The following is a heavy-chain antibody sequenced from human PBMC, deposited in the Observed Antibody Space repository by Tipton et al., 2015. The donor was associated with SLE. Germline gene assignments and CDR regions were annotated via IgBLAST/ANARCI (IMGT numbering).Heavy chain of an antibody. CDR2: IYYYART. Sequence: TLSLTCSVSIDSLRTYYWSWVRQPPGEGLEWIGNIYYYARTNYNPTLESRVTISVDMSKNELSLKVTSVTTADTAVYHCGATTYSDGDHWGQGVLVTVSS. V-gene: IGHV4-59*03. CDR1: IDSLRTYY. D-gene: IGHD4-11*01. J-gene: IGHJ4*02. CDR3: GATTYSDGDH.